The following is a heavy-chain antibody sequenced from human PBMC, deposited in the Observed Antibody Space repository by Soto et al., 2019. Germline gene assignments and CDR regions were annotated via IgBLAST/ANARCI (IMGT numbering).Heavy chain of an antibody. V-gene: IGHV3-64D*08. CDR3: VKAVKRDYGDYGHDY. CDR1: GFTFSSYA. CDR2: ISSNGGST. Sequence: GGSLRLSCSASGFTFSSYAMHWVRQAPGKGLEYVSAISSNGGSTYYADSVKGRFTISRDNSKNTLYLQMSSLRAEDTAVYYCVKAVKRDYGDYGHDYWGQGTLVTVSS. D-gene: IGHD4-17*01. J-gene: IGHJ4*02.